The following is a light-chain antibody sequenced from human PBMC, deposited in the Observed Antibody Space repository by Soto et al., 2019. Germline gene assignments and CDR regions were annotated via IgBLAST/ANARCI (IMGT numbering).Light chain of an antibody. CDR2: DIS. CDR3: QQYGRSRT. J-gene: IGKJ1*01. CDR1: QSVSSTY. V-gene: IGKV3-20*01. Sequence: EIVLTQSPGTLSLSPGERATLSCRASQSVSSTYLAWYQQKPGHAPRLLIYDISNRATGIPDRFSGSGSGTDFTLTISRLEPEDFAVYYCQQYGRSRTFGQGTKVEIK.